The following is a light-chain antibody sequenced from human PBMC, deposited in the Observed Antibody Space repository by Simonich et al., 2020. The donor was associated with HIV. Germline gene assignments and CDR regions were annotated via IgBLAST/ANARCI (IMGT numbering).Light chain of an antibody. CDR1: ALPKKY. Sequence: SYELTQPPSVSVSPGQTARITCSGDALPKKYAYWYQQKSGQAPVLVIYEDSKRPSGIPGRFSGSSSGTMATLTISGAQVEDEADYYCYSTDSSGNYIGVFGGGTKLTVL. CDR2: EDS. J-gene: IGLJ2*01. V-gene: IGLV3-10*01. CDR3: YSTDSSGNYIGV.